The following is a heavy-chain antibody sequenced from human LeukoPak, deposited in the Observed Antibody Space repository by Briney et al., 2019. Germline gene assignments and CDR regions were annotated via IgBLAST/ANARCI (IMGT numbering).Heavy chain of an antibody. D-gene: IGHD5-12*01. J-gene: IGHJ4*02. V-gene: IGHV3-21*01. Sequence: PGGSLRLSCAASGFTFNNYSMNWVRQAPGKGLEWVSSISSSSSYIYYADSVKGRFTISRDNAKNSLYLQMNSLRAEDTAVYYCARGYSGYDENDYWGQGTLVTVSS. CDR2: ISSSSSYI. CDR1: GFTFNNYS. CDR3: ARGYSGYDENDY.